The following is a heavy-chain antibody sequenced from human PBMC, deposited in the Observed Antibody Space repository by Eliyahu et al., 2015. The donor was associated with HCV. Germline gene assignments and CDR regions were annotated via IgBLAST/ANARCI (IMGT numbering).Heavy chain of an antibody. CDR1: GFTFSSYS. D-gene: IGHD1-1*01. CDR3: AREKTGRGDY. J-gene: IGHJ4*02. V-gene: IGHV3-21*01. Sequence: EVQLVESGGGLVKPGGSLXLSXAASGFTFSSYSMNWVRQAPGKGLEWVXSISSSSSFIYYADSVKGRFTISRDNAKNSLFLQMNSLRAEDTAVYYCAREKTGRGDYWGQGTLVTVSS. CDR2: ISSSSSFI.